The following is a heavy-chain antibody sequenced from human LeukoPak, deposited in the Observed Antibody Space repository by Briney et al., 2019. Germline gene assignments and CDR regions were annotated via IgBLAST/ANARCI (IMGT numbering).Heavy chain of an antibody. D-gene: IGHD3-10*01. CDR2: IYHSGST. CDR3: ARDYYGSGGYGMDV. V-gene: IGHV4-30-2*01. CDR1: GGSISSGGYS. Sequence: SGTLSLTCAVSGGSISSGGYSWSWIRQPPGKGLEWIGYIYHSGSTYYNPSLKSRVTISVDRSKNQFSLKLSSVTAADTAVYYCARDYYGSGGYGMDVWGQGTTVTVSS. J-gene: IGHJ6*02.